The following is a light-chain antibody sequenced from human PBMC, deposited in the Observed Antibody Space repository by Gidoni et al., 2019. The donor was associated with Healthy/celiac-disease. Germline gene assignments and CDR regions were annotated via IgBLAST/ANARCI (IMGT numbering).Light chain of an antibody. J-gene: IGKJ1*01. CDR2: DAS. CDR3: QQYGSSPWT. V-gene: IGKV3D-20*01. Sequence: VLAQSPATLSLSPAERATLSCGASQSVSSSYLTWYQQKPGLAPRLLIYDASSRVTGIPDRFSGSGSGTDFTLTISRLEPEDFAVYYCQQYGSSPWTFGQGTKVEIK. CDR1: QSVSSSY.